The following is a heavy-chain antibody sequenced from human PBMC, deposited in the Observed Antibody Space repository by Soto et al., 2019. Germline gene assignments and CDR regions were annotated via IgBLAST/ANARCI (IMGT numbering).Heavy chain of an antibody. D-gene: IGHD3-10*01. CDR1: GYTFTDYF. J-gene: IGHJ4*02. V-gene: IGHV1-2*04. CDR2: INPNNGVT. CDR3: ARSMGRGGTPVDY. Sequence: ASVKVSCKPSGYTFTDYFIHWVRQAPGQGLEWMGWINPNNGVTNYAQRFQGWVTMTRDTSINTAYMDLSRLTSDATAVYYCARSMGRGGTPVDYWGQGTLVTVSS.